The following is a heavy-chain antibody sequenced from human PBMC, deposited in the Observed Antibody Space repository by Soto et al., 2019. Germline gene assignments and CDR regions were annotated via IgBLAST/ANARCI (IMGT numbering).Heavy chain of an antibody. CDR3: ARGAMANFDY. V-gene: IGHV1-69*13. D-gene: IGHD5-18*01. Sequence: AVKVSCKASGCTFGSQGIAWVRQAPGQGLEWMGGFIAMLGTPTYAKKVQGRATISADESLTSSYLELRSLRSEDTGVYFCARGAMANFDYWGQGTVVTVSS. CDR1: GCTFGSQG. CDR2: FIAMLGTP. J-gene: IGHJ4*02.